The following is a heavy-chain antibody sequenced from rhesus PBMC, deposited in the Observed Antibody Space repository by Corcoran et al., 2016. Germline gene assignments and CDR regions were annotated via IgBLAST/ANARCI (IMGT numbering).Heavy chain of an antibody. CDR3: AKDRPYYYDSGFYFDY. D-gene: IGHD3-28*01. Sequence: EVQLVESGGGLVQPGGSLRLSCVASGFTFSSYGMSWVRPAPGKGLGWVSYISNGGGSTYYADSVKGRFTISRDNSKNTLSLQMNSLRAEDTAVYYCAKDRPYYYDSGFYFDYWGQGVLVTVSS. V-gene: IGHV3S5*01. J-gene: IGHJ4*01. CDR2: ISNGGGST. CDR1: GFTFSSYG.